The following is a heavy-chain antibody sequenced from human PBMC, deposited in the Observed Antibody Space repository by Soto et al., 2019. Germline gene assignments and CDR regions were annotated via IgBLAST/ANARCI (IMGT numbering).Heavy chain of an antibody. Sequence: PSETLSLTCAVSGGSISSGGYSWSWIRQPPGKGLEWIGYIYHSGSTYYNPSLKSRVTISVDRSKNQFSLKLSSVTAADTAVYYCARSVYDFWSGYYTGRAFDIWGQGTVVTVSS. J-gene: IGHJ3*02. CDR1: GGSISSGGYS. CDR3: ARSVYDFWSGYYTGRAFDI. CDR2: IYHSGST. D-gene: IGHD3-3*01. V-gene: IGHV4-30-2*01.